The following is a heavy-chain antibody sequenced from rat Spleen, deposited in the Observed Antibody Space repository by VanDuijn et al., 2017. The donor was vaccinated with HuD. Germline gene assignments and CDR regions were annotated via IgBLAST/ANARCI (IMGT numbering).Heavy chain of an antibody. D-gene: IGHD1-2*01. Sequence: EVQLQESGPGLVKPSQSLSLTCSVTGYSITSNYWGWIRKFPGNKMEWIGHISYSGSTSYNPSLKSRISITRDTSKNQFFLQFNSVTTEDTATYYCARSAAIPPYYYVMDAWGQGASVTVSS. V-gene: IGHV3-1*01. CDR2: ISYSGST. J-gene: IGHJ4*01. CDR1: GYSITSNY. CDR3: ARSAAIPPYYYVMDA.